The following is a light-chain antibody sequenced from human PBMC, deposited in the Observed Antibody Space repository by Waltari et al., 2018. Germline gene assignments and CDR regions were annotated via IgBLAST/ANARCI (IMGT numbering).Light chain of an antibody. Sequence: DIQMTQSPSPVSASVGDRVTIPCRASQGIVNWLAWYQQKPGKAPNLLIYAAFSLQSGVPSRFSGSGSQTDFTLTISALQVEDFATYYCQQSYSAPYTFGQGTKL. CDR1: QGIVNW. CDR2: AAF. CDR3: QQSYSAPYT. J-gene: IGKJ2*01. V-gene: IGKV1-12*01.